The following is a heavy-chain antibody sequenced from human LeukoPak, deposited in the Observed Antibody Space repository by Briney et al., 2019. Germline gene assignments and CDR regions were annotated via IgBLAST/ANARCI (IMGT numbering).Heavy chain of an antibody. J-gene: IGHJ6*02. CDR3: ARMPSDCSSTSCFTRYYGMDV. Sequence: SETLSLTCAVYGGSFSGYYWSWLRQPPGKGLEWIGEINHSGSTNYNPSLKSRVTISVDTSKNQFSLKLSSVTAADTAVYYCARMPSDCSSTSCFTRYYGMDVWGQGTTVTVSS. D-gene: IGHD2-2*02. V-gene: IGHV4-34*01. CDR2: INHSGST. CDR1: GGSFSGYY.